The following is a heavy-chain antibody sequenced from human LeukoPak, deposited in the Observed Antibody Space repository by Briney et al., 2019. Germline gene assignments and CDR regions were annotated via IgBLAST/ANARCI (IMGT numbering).Heavy chain of an antibody. V-gene: IGHV1-69*13. CDR1: GGTFSSYS. Sequence: SVKVSCKASGGTFSSYSISWLRQAPPQGLEWMGGIIPIFGTANYAQKFQGRVTITADESTSTAYMELSSLRSEDTAVYYCARDLGYCSGGSCYARGSWFVPWGHGTLVTVSS. CDR2: IIPIFGTA. D-gene: IGHD2-15*01. J-gene: IGHJ5*02. CDR3: ARDLGYCSGGSCYARGSWFVP.